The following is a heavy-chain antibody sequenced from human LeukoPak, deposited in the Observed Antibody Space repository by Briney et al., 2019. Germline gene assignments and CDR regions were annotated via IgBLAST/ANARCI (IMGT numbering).Heavy chain of an antibody. CDR3: ARGENSKTYPVSGY. J-gene: IGHJ4*02. V-gene: IGHV3-30*01. CDR1: GFTFSNYA. CDR2: ISSDGTNK. D-gene: IGHD2/OR15-2a*01. Sequence: GRSLRLSCAASGFTFSNYAIHWVRQAPGRGLEWVTVISSDGTNKYYADSVKGRFTISRDNSKNTADLQMNSLRPEDTAVYYCARGENSKTYPVSGYWGQGTLVTVSS.